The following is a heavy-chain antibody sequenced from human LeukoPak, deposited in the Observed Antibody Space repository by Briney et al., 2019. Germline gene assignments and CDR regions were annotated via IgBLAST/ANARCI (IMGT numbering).Heavy chain of an antibody. CDR2: ISYDGSNK. J-gene: IGHJ6*02. CDR3: ARASYCSGGSCYSTYYYYGMDV. D-gene: IGHD2-15*01. V-gene: IGHV3-30-3*01. CDR1: GFTFSSYA. Sequence: GRSLRLSCAASGFTFSSYAMHWVRQAPGKGLEWVAVISYDGSNKYYADSVKGRFTISRDNSKNTLYLQMNSLRAEDTAVYYCARASYCSGGSCYSTYYYYGMDVWGQGTTVTVSS.